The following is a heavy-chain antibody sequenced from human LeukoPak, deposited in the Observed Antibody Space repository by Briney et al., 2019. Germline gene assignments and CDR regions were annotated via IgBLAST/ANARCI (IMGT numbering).Heavy chain of an antibody. Sequence: GESLKISCKGSGYSFTSYWIGWVRQMPGKGLEWIGNISPGDSDTRYSPSFQGQVTISADKSISTAYLQWSSLKASDTAMYYCARRIDSSGYYHHDAFDIWGQGTMVTVSS. CDR3: ARRIDSSGYYHHDAFDI. V-gene: IGHV5-51*01. CDR2: ISPGDSDT. J-gene: IGHJ3*02. CDR1: GYSFTSYW. D-gene: IGHD3-22*01.